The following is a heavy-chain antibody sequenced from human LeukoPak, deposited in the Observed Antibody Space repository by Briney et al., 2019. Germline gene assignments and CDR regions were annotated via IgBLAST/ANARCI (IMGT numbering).Heavy chain of an antibody. J-gene: IGHJ4*02. V-gene: IGHV4-34*01. Sequence: PSETLSLTCAVYGGSFSGYYWSWIRQPPGKGLEWIGEINHSGSTNYNPSLKSRVTISVDTSKNQFSLKLSSVTAADTAVYYCARAHGSVDYWGQGTLVTVSS. CDR1: GGSFSGYY. CDR2: INHSGST. CDR3: ARAHGSVDY.